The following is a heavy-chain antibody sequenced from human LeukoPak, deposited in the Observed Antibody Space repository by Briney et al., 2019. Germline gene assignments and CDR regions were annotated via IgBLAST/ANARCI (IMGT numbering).Heavy chain of an antibody. J-gene: IGHJ4*02. CDR3: AKDDSSGQFDF. Sequence: GGSLRLSYAASGFTFSDYGMQWVRQAPGKGLEWVAFIRYDGINKYYADSVKGRFTISRDNSNNTLYLQMNSLRAEDTAVYYCAKDDSSGQFDFWGQGTLVTVSS. V-gene: IGHV3-30*02. CDR1: GFTFSDYG. CDR2: IRYDGINK. D-gene: IGHD3-22*01.